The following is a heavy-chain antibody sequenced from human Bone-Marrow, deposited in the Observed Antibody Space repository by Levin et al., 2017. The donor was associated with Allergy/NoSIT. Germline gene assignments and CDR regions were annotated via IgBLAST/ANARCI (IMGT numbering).Heavy chain of an antibody. J-gene: IGHJ6*02. CDR2: MNPNSGNT. V-gene: IGHV1-8*01. CDR1: GYTFTSYD. Sequence: GESLKISCKASGYTFTSYDINWVRQATGQGLEWMGWMNPNSGNTGYAQKFQGRVTMTRNTSISTAYMELSSLRSEDTAVYYCAREVVVAANYYYYGMDVWGQGTTVTVSS. D-gene: IGHD2-15*01. CDR3: AREVVVAANYYYYGMDV.